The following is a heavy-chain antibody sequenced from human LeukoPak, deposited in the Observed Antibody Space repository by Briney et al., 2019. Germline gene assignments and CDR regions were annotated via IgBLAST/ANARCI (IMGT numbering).Heavy chain of an antibody. CDR1: GFTFSSYA. CDR3: AKGWRAKKYYDYVWGSYRYNYFDY. D-gene: IGHD3-16*02. CDR2: ISGSGGST. J-gene: IGHJ4*02. V-gene: IGHV3-23*01. Sequence: PGGSLRLSCAASGFTFSSYAMSWVRQAPGKGLEWVSAISGSGGSTYYADSVKGRFTISRDNSKNTLYLQMNSLRAEDTAVYYCAKGWRAKKYYDYVWGSYRYNYFDYWGQGTLVTVSS.